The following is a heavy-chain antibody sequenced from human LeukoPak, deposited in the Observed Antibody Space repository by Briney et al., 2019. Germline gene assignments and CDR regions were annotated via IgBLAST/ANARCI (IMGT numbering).Heavy chain of an antibody. J-gene: IGHJ4*02. V-gene: IGHV1-46*01. CDR2: INPSGGST. CDR3: ATGLSLAVAFY. D-gene: IGHD6-19*01. Sequence: AASVKVSCKASGYTFTSYYMHWVRQAPRQGLEWMGIINPSGGSTSYAQKFQGRVTMTRDTSTSTVYMELSSLRSENTAVYYCATGLSLAVAFYWGQGTLVTVSS. CDR1: GYTFTSYY.